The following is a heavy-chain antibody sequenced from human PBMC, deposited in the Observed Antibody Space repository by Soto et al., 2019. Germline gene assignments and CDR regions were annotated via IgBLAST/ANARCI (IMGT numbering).Heavy chain of an antibody. CDR2: ISYDGSNK. J-gene: IGHJ4*02. CDR3: ARDRGEVGDY. V-gene: IGHV3-30-3*01. Sequence: QVRLVESGGGVVQPGRSLRLSCAASGFTFSSYAMHWVRQAPGKGLEWVAVISYDGSNKYYADSVKGRFTISRDNSKNTLYLQMNSLRAEDTAVYYCARDRGEVGDYWGQGTLVTVSS. CDR1: GFTFSSYA. D-gene: IGHD3-10*01.